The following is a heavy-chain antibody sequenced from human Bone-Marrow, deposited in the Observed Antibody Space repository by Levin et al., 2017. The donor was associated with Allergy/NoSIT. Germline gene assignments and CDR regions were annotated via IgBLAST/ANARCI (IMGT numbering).Heavy chain of an antibody. CDR3: AKDRYRFGEPSYQIDY. D-gene: IGHD3-10*01. J-gene: IGHJ4*02. Sequence: GGSLRLSCTGSPFIFSTYGMHWVRQAPGKGLEWVTFISYDGSNEYYADSVKGRFTISRDNSKNTLYLQMNILRTEDTAVYYCAKDRYRFGEPSYQIDYWGQGTLVTVSS. V-gene: IGHV3-30*18. CDR2: ISYDGSNE. CDR1: PFIFSTYG.